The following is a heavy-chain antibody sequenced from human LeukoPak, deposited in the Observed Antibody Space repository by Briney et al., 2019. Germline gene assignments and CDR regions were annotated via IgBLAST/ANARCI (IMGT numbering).Heavy chain of an antibody. J-gene: IGHJ4*02. Sequence: PGGSLRLSCAASGFTFCSYGMLGVRPAPARRLEGVAVTLYAGSNNYYSDSVTRRFTISRDTSKNTLYLQMNSLTAADTAVYYCAGYYDILTGNDYWGQGTLVTVSS. CDR2: TLYAGSNN. CDR1: GFTFCSYG. V-gene: IGHV3-30*03. CDR3: AGYYDILTGNDY. D-gene: IGHD3-9*01.